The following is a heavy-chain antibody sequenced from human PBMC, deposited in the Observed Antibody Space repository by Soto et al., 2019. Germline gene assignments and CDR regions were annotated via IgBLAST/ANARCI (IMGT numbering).Heavy chain of an antibody. CDR3: ARESGGRGPDY. Sequence: SETLSLTCAVSGGSISSGGYSWSWIRQPPGKGLEWIGYIYHSGSTYYNPSLKSRVTISVDRSKNQLSMKLSSVTAADTAVYYCARESGGRGPDYWGQGTLVTVSS. CDR1: GGSISSGGYS. CDR2: IYHSGST. J-gene: IGHJ4*02. D-gene: IGHD2-15*01. V-gene: IGHV4-30-2*01.